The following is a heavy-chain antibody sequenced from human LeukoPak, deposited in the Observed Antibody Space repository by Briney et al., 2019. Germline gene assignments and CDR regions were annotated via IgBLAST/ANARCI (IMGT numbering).Heavy chain of an antibody. D-gene: IGHD7-27*01. V-gene: IGHV4-59*01. CDR1: GGSNSCSL. J-gene: IGHJ4*02. Sequence: PWETRSLTSPVSGGSNSCSLWHWLRAPPRQGLEWIGYIYCSGSTNYNPSLKSRVTISGDTSKNQFSLRLSSVTAADTAVYYCARELTGDWYFDYWAQGTLVTVSS. CDR3: ARELTGDWYFDY. CDR2: IYCSGST.